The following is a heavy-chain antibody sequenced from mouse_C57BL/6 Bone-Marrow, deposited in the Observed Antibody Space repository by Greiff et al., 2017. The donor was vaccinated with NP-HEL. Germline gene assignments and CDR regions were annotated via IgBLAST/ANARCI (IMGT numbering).Heavy chain of an antibody. CDR1: GYTFTEYT. CDR2: FYPGSGSI. CDR3: ARHEGEVYGNHGEFAY. D-gene: IGHD2-1*01. J-gene: IGHJ3*01. V-gene: IGHV1-62-2*01. Sequence: QVQLKQSGAELVKPGASVKLSCKASGYTFTEYTIHWVKQRSGQGLEWIGWFYPGSGSIKYNEKFKDKATLTADKSSSTVYMELSRLTSEDSAVYFCARHEGEVYGNHGEFAYWGQGTLVTVSA.